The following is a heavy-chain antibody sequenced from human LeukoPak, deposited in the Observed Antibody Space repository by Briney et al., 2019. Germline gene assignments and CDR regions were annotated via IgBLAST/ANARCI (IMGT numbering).Heavy chain of an antibody. D-gene: IGHD5-18*01. CDR1: GYSISSGYY. V-gene: IGHV4-38-2*02. J-gene: IGHJ6*03. CDR3: ARGARYSYGYYYYYYMDV. Sequence: SETLSLTCTVSGYSISSGYYWGWIRQPPGKGLEWIGSIYHSGSTNYNPSLKSRVTISVDTSKNQFSLKLSSVTAADTAVYYCARGARYSYGYYYYYYMDVWGKGTTVTVSS. CDR2: IYHSGST.